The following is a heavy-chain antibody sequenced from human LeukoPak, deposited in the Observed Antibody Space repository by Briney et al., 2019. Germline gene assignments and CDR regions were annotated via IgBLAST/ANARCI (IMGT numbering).Heavy chain of an antibody. CDR3: ARGGGVAGFDY. V-gene: IGHV4-30-2*01. J-gene: IGHJ4*02. CDR2: TFHSGST. D-gene: IGHD6-19*01. Sequence: SETLSLTCGVSGGSISSGGYSWGWIRQPPGKGLEWIGYTFHSGSTYYKASLKSRVTISMDSSNNQFSVKQNSVTAADTAVYYCARGGGVAGFDYWGQGTLVTVSS. CDR1: GGSISSGGYS.